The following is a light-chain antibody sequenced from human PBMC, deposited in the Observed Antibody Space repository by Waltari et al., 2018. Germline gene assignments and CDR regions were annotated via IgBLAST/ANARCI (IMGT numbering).Light chain of an antibody. CDR2: EVN. CDR3: ISYAGSHRV. V-gene: IGLV2-8*01. Sequence: QSALTQPPSASGSPGQSVAISCTGTSSDIGGYNYVSCYQQHPGKAPKLMIYEVNKRPSGVPDRFSGSKSGNTASLTVSGLQAEDEADYYCISYAGSHRVVGGGTKLTVL. J-gene: IGLJ2*01. CDR1: SSDIGGYNY.